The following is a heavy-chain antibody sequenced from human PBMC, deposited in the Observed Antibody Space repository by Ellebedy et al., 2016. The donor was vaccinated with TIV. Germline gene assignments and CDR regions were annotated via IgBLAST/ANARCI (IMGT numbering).Heavy chain of an antibody. J-gene: IGHJ5*02. CDR3: ARSGEHDT. Sequence: GESLKISCAASGISLRSYAMSWVRQAPGKGLEWVSTIGGTGGTTYYRESVKGRFTVSRDTSRNTLYLQMNSLRAEDTAVYHCARSGEHDTWGQGTLVAVSS. CDR1: GISLRSYA. CDR2: IGGTGGTT. V-gene: IGHV3-23*01. D-gene: IGHD1-26*01.